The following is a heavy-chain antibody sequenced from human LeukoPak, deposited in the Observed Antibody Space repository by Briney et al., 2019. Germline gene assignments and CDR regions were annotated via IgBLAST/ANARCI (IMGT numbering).Heavy chain of an antibody. V-gene: IGHV4-38-2*01. CDR2: IYHSGST. CDR1: GYSISSGYY. J-gene: IGHJ4*02. CDR3: ARARDCSSTGCYGIFDY. D-gene: IGHD2-2*01. Sequence: PSETLSLTCAVSGYSISSGYYWGWIRQPPGKGLEWIGSIYHSGSTYYNPSLKSRVTISVDTSKNQFSLKLSSVTAADTAVYYCARARDCSSTGCYGIFDYWGQGTLVTVSS.